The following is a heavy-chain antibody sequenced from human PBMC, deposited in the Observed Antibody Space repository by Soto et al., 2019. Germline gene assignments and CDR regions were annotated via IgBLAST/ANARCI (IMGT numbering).Heavy chain of an antibody. CDR2: IYPGDSDT. CDR1: GYSFTSYW. Sequence: PGESLKISCKGSGYSFTSYWIGWMRQMHGKGLEWMGIIYPGDSDTRYSPSFQGQVTISADKSISTAYLQWSSLKASDTAMYYCAREPVAGRYYYYGMDVWGQGTTVTVSS. J-gene: IGHJ6*02. V-gene: IGHV5-51*01. D-gene: IGHD6-19*01. CDR3: AREPVAGRYYYYGMDV.